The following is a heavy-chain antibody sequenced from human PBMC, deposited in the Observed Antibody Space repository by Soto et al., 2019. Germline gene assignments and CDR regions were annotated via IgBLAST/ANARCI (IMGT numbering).Heavy chain of an antibody. CDR3: ARGGRTAMVNSWFDP. J-gene: IGHJ5*02. CDR1: GGSISSGGYS. Sequence: QLQLQESGSGLVKPSQTLSLTCAVSGGSISSGGYSWSWIRQPPGKGLEWIGYIYHSGSTYYNPSPKSRVTISVDRSKTQFSLKLSSVTAANTAVYYCARGGRTAMVNSWFDPWGQGTLVTVSS. D-gene: IGHD5-18*01. CDR2: IYHSGST. V-gene: IGHV4-30-2*01.